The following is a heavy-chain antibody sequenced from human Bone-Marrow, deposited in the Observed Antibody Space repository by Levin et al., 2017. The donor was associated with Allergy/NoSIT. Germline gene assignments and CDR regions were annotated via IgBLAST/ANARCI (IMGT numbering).Heavy chain of an antibody. CDR2: ISYDGSNK. J-gene: IGHJ4*02. Sequence: GGSLRLSCAASGFTFSSYGMHWVRQAPGKGLEWVAVISYDGSNKYYADSVKGRFTISRDNSKNTLYLQMNSLRAEDTAVYYCAKVYSSGWYGGFDYWGQGTLVTVSS. CDR3: AKVYSSGWYGGFDY. D-gene: IGHD6-19*01. V-gene: IGHV3-30*18. CDR1: GFTFSSYG.